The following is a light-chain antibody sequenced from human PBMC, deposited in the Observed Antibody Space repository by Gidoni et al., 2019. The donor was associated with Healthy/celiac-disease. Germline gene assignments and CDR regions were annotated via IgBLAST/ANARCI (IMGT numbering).Light chain of an antibody. CDR2: EVS. J-gene: IGLJ1*01. CDR1: SSDVGGYNY. V-gene: IGLV2-8*01. Sequence: QSALTQPPSAPGSPGQSVTISCTGTSSDVGGYNYVSWYQQHPGKAPKLMIYEVSKRPSGVPDRFFGSKSGNTASLTVSGLQAEDEFDYYCSSYAGSNIYVFGTGTKVTVL. CDR3: SSYAGSNIYV.